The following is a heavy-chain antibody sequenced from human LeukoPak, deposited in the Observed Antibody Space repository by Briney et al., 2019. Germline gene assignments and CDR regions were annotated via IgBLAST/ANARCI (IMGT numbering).Heavy chain of an antibody. CDR2: ISSSSSYI. V-gene: IGHV3-21*01. CDR1: GFTFSSYS. Sequence: GGSLRLSCAASGFTFSSYSMNWVRQAPGKGLEWVSSISSSSSYIYYADSVKGRFTISRDNAKNSLYLQMNSLRAEDTAVYYCARDPPNYYAKRGNAFDIWGQGTMVTVSS. J-gene: IGHJ3*02. CDR3: ARDPPNYYAKRGNAFDI. D-gene: IGHD3-10*01.